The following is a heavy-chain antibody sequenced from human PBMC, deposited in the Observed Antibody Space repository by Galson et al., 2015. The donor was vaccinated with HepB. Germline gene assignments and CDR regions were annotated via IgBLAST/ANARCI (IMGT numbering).Heavy chain of an antibody. CDR3: ARGRRIVGATAYFDY. D-gene: IGHD1-26*01. CDR2: ISYDGSNT. V-gene: IGHV3-30-3*01. CDR1: GFTFSSYA. Sequence: SLRLSCAASGFTFSSYAMHWVRQAPGKGLEWVALISYDGSNTYFADSVKGQFTISRDNSKNTLYLQMNSLRAEDTAVYYCARGRRIVGATAYFDYWGQGTLVTVSS. J-gene: IGHJ4*02.